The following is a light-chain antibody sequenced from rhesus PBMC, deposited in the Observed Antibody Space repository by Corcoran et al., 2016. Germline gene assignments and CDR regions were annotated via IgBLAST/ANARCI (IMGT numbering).Light chain of an antibody. J-gene: IGKJ2*01. CDR1: QGISSY. V-gene: IGKV1-25*02. Sequence: DIQMTQSPSSLSVSVGDRVTITCRASQGISSYLAWYQQQPGKPPKLLISAASTLQSGVPSRFSGSGAGTDFTLTISSLQPEDFASYYCQQHHSFPPSFGQGTKVEIK. CDR2: AAS. CDR3: QQHHSFPPS.